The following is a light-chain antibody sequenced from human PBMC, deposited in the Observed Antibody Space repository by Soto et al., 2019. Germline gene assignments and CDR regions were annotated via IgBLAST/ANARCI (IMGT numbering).Light chain of an antibody. CDR3: QQSHNIPST. V-gene: IGKV1-39*01. Sequence: DIQMTQSPSSLSASVGDRVTITCRASQSISTYLNWYQQKSGKAPKLLIFAASTLESGVPSRFSGGGSGTDFTLTINSLQTEDSAIYYCQQSHNIPSTFVRGTKVDIK. CDR1: QSISTY. CDR2: AAS. J-gene: IGKJ4*02.